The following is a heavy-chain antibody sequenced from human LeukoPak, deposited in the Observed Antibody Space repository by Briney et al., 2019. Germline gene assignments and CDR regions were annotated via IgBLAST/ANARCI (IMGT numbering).Heavy chain of an antibody. J-gene: IGHJ4*02. CDR3: ARDTFQPGLIDS. CDR1: GFTFSSYA. Sequence: GGSLRLSCTAAGFTFSSYAMAWVRQAPGGGLEWVSYMNTDSSDIHYAGSVQGRFTISRDNARNTLYLQLRSLRAEDSGVYYCARDTFQPGLIDSWGQGTLVTVSS. D-gene: IGHD2-2*01. V-gene: IGHV3-21*05. CDR2: MNTDSSDI.